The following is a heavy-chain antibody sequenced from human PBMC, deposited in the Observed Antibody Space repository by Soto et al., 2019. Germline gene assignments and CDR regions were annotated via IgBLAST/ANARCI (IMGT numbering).Heavy chain of an antibody. CDR1: GGSFSGYY. V-gene: IGHV4-34*01. CDR2: INHSGST. Sequence: SETLSLTCAVYGGSFSGYYWSWIRQPPGKGLEWIGEINHSGSTNYNPSLKSRVTISVDTSKNQFSLKLSSVTAADTAVYYCARGGWFGELLRYFDYWGQGTLVTVSS. D-gene: IGHD3-10*01. CDR3: ARGGWFGELLRYFDY. J-gene: IGHJ4*02.